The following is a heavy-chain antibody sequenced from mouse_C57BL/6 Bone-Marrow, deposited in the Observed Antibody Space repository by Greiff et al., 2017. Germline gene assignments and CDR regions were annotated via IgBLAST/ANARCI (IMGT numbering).Heavy chain of an antibody. Sequence: QVQLQQPGAELVKPGASVKMSCKASGYTFTSYWITWVKQRPGQGLEWIGDIYPGSGSPNYNEKFKSKATLTVDTSSSTAYMQLSSLTSEDSAVYYCAITTDYSYARDYWGQGTSVTVSS. CDR1: GYTFTSYW. J-gene: IGHJ4*01. CDR3: AITTDYSYARDY. CDR2: IYPGSGSP. V-gene: IGHV1-55*01. D-gene: IGHD1-1*01.